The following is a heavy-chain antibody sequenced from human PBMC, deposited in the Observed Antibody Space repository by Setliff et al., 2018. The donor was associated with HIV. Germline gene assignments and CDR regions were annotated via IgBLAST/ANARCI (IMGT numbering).Heavy chain of an antibody. CDR2: IYYSGST. D-gene: IGHD6-13*01. V-gene: IGHV4-39*01. Sequence: PSETLSLTCTVSGGSISSSSYYWGWIRQPPGKGLEWIGSIYYSGSTYYNPSLKSRVTISVDTSKNQFSLKLSSVTAADTAAYYCARRGIAAAVDYWGQGTLVTVSS. CDR3: ARRGIAAAVDY. J-gene: IGHJ4*02. CDR1: GGSISSSSYY.